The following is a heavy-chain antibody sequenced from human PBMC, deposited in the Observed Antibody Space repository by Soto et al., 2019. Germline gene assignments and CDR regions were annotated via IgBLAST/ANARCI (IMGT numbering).Heavy chain of an antibody. CDR2: INPATGAA. CDR1: GYPVTAYY. Sequence: QLHLVQSGAVVKKPGASVTVSCSASGYPVTAYYMHWVRQAPGRGLEWMGGINPATGAAKYTQTFQARVTLTRDTSTSTVFMELSGLTSEATAVFYCARGGGVGVAGSAAFDMWGQGTLVTVSS. CDR3: ARGGGVGVAGSAAFDM. V-gene: IGHV1-2*02. D-gene: IGHD3-3*01. J-gene: IGHJ3*02.